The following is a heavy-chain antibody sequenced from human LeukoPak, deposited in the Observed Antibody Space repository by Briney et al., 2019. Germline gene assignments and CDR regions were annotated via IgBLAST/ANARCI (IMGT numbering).Heavy chain of an antibody. D-gene: IGHD2-15*01. CDR2: ISYDGSNK. Sequence: GRSLRLSCAASGFTFSSYGMHWVRQAPGKGLEWVAVISYDGSNKYYADSVKGRSTISRDNSKNTLYLQMNSLRAEDTAVYYCAKAYCSGGSCPFDPWGQGTLVTVSS. J-gene: IGHJ5*02. V-gene: IGHV3-30*18. CDR1: GFTFSSYG. CDR3: AKAYCSGGSCPFDP.